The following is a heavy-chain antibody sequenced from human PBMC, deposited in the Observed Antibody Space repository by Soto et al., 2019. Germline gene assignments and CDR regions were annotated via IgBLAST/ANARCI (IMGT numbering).Heavy chain of an antibody. CDR2: FDPEDGET. Sequence: GASVKVSCKVSGYTLTELSMHWVRQAPGKGLEWMGGFDPEDGETIYAQKFQGRVTMTEDTSTDTAYMELSSLRSEDTAVYYCATVGTPFYDSRVFDYWGQGTLVTVSS. V-gene: IGHV1-24*01. CDR1: GYTLTELS. J-gene: IGHJ4*02. D-gene: IGHD3-22*01. CDR3: ATVGTPFYDSRVFDY.